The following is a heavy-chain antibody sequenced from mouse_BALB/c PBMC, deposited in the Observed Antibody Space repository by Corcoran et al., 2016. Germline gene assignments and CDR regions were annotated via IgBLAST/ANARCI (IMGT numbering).Heavy chain of an antibody. CDR1: GFSLSTSGMS. CDR2: IWWNDDK. CDR3: ARIPGSGFDY. D-gene: IGHD1-1*01. V-gene: IGHV8-8*01. Sequence: QVTLKESGPGILQPSQTLSLTCSFSGFSLSTSGMSVGWIRQPSGKGLEWMAHIWWNDDKYYNPALKSRLTISQDTSNNQGFLKFSSVFTADTATYSCARIPGSGFDYGGQGTTLTVSS. J-gene: IGHJ2*01.